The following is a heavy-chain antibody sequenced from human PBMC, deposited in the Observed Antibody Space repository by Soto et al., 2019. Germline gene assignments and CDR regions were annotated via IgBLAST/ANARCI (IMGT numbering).Heavy chain of an antibody. D-gene: IGHD6-19*01. Sequence: GGSLRLSCAASGFTFSSYSMNWVRQAPGKGLEWVSSISSSSSYIYYADSVKGRFTISRDNAKNSLYLQMNSVRAEDTAVYYCARDSSGWAKKDAFDIWGQGTMVTVSS. J-gene: IGHJ3*02. CDR2: ISSSSSYI. CDR3: ARDSSGWAKKDAFDI. V-gene: IGHV3-21*01. CDR1: GFTFSSYS.